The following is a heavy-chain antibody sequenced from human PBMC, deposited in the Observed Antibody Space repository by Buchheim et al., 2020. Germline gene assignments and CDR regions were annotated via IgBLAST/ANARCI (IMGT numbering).Heavy chain of an antibody. CDR3: AKDRYCSSTTCSEGNYGMDV. J-gene: IGHJ6*02. V-gene: IGHV3-30*18. D-gene: IGHD2-2*01. CDR2: ISKDGSHK. Sequence: QVQLVESGGGVVQPGRSLRLSCAASGFTFSRYGMHWVRQAPGKRLEWVSLISKDGSHKYYPDSVKDRFTISRDNPKSTLSLQMNSLRAEDTAVYYCAKDRYCSSTTCSEGNYGMDVWGQGAT. CDR1: GFTFSRYG.